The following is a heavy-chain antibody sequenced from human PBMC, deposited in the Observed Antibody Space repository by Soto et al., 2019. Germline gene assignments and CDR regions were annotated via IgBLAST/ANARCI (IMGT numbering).Heavy chain of an antibody. D-gene: IGHD2-21*02. CDR3: ARQFTVVTPFDY. Sequence: GESLKISCKGSGYSFTSYWISWVRQMPGKGLEWMGRIDPSDSYTNYSPSFQGHVTISADKSISTAYLQWSSLKASDTAMYYCARQFTVVTPFDYWGQGTLVTAPQ. J-gene: IGHJ4*02. CDR1: GYSFTSYW. V-gene: IGHV5-10-1*01. CDR2: IDPSDSYT.